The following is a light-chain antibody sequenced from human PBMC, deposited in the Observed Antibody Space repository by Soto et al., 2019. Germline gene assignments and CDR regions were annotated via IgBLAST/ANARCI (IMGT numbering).Light chain of an antibody. CDR3: QQSDNVPRT. V-gene: IGKV1-39*01. J-gene: IGKJ2*01. Sequence: DLQMTQSPSSLSASVGDKVTITCRASQSISSYLNWYQQKPGKAPKLLIYDASSLQSGVPSRFSGSGSGTDFTLTISSVQPEDFATYYCQQSDNVPRTFGQGTKLEIK. CDR1: QSISSY. CDR2: DAS.